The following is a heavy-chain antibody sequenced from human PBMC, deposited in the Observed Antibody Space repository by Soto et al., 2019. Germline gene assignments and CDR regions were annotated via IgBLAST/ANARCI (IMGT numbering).Heavy chain of an antibody. CDR1: GFGVSNNY. D-gene: IGHD5-18*01. V-gene: IGHV3-66*01. CDR3: AIGGDSYGYGEYYYYGMDV. J-gene: IGHJ6*02. CDR2: INSGGNT. Sequence: GGSLRLSCAASGFGVSNNYMSWVRQAPGKGLEWVSAINSGGNTYYADSMKGRITISRDNSKNTVYLQMKSVGVEDTAVYYCAIGGDSYGYGEYYYYGMDVWGQGTTVTVSS.